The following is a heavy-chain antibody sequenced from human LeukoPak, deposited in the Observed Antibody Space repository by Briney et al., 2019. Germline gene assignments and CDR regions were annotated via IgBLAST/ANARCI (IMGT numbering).Heavy chain of an antibody. CDR2: IYPGDSDT. J-gene: IGHJ4*02. CDR1: GYNFTTYW. V-gene: IGHV5-51*01. CDR3: ARQSISGGFSFDY. D-gene: IGHD3-3*01. Sequence: GESLKISCKGTGYNFTTYWIGWVRQMPGKGLEWMGIIYPGDSDTIYRPSFQGQVTLSADKSITTAYLQWSSLKASDTAMYYCARQSISGGFSFDYWGQGTLVTVSS.